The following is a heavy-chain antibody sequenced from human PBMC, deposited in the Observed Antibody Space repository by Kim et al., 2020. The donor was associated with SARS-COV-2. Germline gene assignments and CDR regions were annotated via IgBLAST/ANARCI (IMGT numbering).Heavy chain of an antibody. V-gene: IGHV1-18*01. J-gene: IGHJ3*02. D-gene: IGHD3-10*01. CDR3: ARDDGSGTFRFDI. Sequence: YAQKFQGRVTMTTDTSTSTVYVELRSLRSDDTAVYYCARDDGSGTFRFDIWGQGTMVTVSS.